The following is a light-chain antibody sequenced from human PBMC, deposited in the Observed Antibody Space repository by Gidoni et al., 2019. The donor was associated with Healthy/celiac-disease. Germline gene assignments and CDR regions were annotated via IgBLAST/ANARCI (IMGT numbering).Light chain of an antibody. V-gene: IGKV1-9*01. CDR2: AAS. Sequence: DIQLTQSPSFLSASVGDRVTITCRASQGISSYLAWYQQKPGKAPKLLIYAASTLQSRVPSRFSGSGSGTEFTLTISSLQPEDFATYYCQQLNSSPPMYPFGQGTKLEIK. CDR1: QGISSY. CDR3: QQLNSSPPMYP. J-gene: IGKJ2*01.